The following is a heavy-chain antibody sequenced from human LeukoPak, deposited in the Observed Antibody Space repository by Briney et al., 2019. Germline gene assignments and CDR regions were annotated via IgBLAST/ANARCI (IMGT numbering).Heavy chain of an antibody. Sequence: PGRSLRLSCAASGFTFSSYGMHWVRQAPGKGLEWVAVIWYDGSNKYYADSVRGRFTISRDNSKNTLYLQMNSLRAEDTAVYYCARDVHGSGSYFRATYYHYGMDVWGQGTTVTVSS. D-gene: IGHD3-10*01. J-gene: IGHJ6*02. CDR3: ARDVHGSGSYFRATYYHYGMDV. CDR1: GFTFSSYG. V-gene: IGHV3-33*01. CDR2: IWYDGSNK.